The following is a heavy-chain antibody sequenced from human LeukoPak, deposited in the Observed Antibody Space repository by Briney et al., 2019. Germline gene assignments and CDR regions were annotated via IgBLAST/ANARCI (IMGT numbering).Heavy chain of an antibody. V-gene: IGHV3-74*01. CDR1: GFSISSCW. Sequence: TGGSLRLSCAASGFSISSCWMHWVRQVPGKGLVWVSRISPDGSTTGYADSVKGRFTASRDNARNTLYLQINSLRAEDSAVYYCTRDRTTIALFELWGQGTLVTVSS. CDR3: TRDRTTIALFEL. D-gene: IGHD1-7*01. CDR2: ISPDGSTT. J-gene: IGHJ4*02.